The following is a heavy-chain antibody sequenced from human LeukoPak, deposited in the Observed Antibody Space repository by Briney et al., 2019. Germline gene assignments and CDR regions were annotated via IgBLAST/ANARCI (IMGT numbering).Heavy chain of an antibody. V-gene: IGHV3-23*01. CDR2: ISGSGGST. CDR1: GFTFSSYA. J-gene: IGHJ4*02. Sequence: GGSLRLSCAASGFTFSSYAMSWVRQAPGKGLEWVSAISGSGGSTYYADSVKGRFTISRDNSKNTLYLQMNSLRAEDTAAYYCAKVGSVAAAGTYHVDYWGQGTLVTVSS. CDR3: AKVGSVAAAGTYHVDY. D-gene: IGHD6-13*01.